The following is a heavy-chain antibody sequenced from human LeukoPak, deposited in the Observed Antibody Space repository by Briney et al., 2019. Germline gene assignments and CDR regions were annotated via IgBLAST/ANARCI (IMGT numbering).Heavy chain of an antibody. D-gene: IGHD3-9*01. Sequence: GGSLRLSCAASGFSFSSYWMHWVRQAPGKGLVWVSRINSDGSSATYAGSVKGRFTISRDNAKNTLYLQINSLRAEDTAVYYCARASYDISDYWGQGTLVTVSS. CDR1: GFSFSSYW. V-gene: IGHV3-74*01. CDR2: INSDGSSA. CDR3: ARASYDISDY. J-gene: IGHJ4*02.